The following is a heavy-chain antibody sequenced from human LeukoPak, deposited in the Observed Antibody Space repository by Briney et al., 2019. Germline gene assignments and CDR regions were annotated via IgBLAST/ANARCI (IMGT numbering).Heavy chain of an antibody. CDR2: MYYRGST. CDR1: GGSINSSSYY. D-gene: IGHD1-1*01. J-gene: IGHJ6*02. Sequence: SETLSLTCTVSGGSINSSSYYWGWVRQPPGKGLEWVGSMYYRGSTYYNPSLKSRVTISVDTSKNQFSLKLSSVTAADTAVYYCARDAGHQLSRRNYYAMDVWGQGTTVTVSS. CDR3: ARDAGHQLSRRNYYAMDV. V-gene: IGHV4-39*07.